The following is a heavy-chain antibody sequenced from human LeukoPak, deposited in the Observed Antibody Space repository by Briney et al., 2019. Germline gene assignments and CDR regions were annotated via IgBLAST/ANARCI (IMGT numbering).Heavy chain of an antibody. CDR3: ATRSPNYASTVLYGMDV. J-gene: IGHJ6*02. D-gene: IGHD2-8*02. CDR2: FIPILGIA. CDR1: GGTFRSYA. Sequence: SVKVSCKASGGTFRSYAISGVGQAPGQGLEWLGRFIPILGIANYAQKFQGRVTITADKSTSTAYMELSSLRSEDTAVYYCATRSPNYASTVLYGMDVWGQGTTVTVSS. V-gene: IGHV1-69*04.